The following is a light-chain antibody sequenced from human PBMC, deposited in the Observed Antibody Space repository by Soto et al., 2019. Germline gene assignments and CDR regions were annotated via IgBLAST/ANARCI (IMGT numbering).Light chain of an antibody. J-gene: IGLJ2*01. CDR2: NNY. CDR3: AAWDDSLNGHVV. CDR1: SSNIGRNT. Sequence: QPVLTQPPSASGTPGQRVTISCAGSSSNIGRNTVNWYHQLPGAAPKLLIYNNYQRPSGVPDRFSGSKSGTSASLAISGPQSEDEADYYCAAWDDSLNGHVVFGGGTKLTVL. V-gene: IGLV1-44*01.